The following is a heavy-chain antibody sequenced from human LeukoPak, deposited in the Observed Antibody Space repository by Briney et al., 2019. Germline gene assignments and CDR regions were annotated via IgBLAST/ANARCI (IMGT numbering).Heavy chain of an antibody. D-gene: IGHD3-22*01. V-gene: IGHV3-74*01. CDR3: ARGVDYYENSGTIDY. CDR2: ISSDGTYT. Sequence: GGSLRLSCAASGFTFSSHLMHWVRQAPGKGLVWVSRISSDGTYTNYADSVRGRFTISRDNSKNTLYLQMNSLRAEDTAVYYCARGVDYYENSGTIDYWGQGTLVTVSS. CDR1: GFTFSSHL. J-gene: IGHJ4*02.